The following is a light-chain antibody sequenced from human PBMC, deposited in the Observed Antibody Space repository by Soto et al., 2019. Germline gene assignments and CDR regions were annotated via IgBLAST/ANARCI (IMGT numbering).Light chain of an antibody. J-gene: IGKJ1*01. CDR1: QSLGSW. Sequence: DIQMTQSPSTLSASVGERVTITCRASQSLGSWLAWYQQKPGKAPKLLIYKASTLKSGVPSRFSGSGSGTEFTLTISSLQPDDFATYYCQHYNSYSEAFGQGTKVDIK. CDR2: KAS. V-gene: IGKV1-5*03. CDR3: QHYNSYSEA.